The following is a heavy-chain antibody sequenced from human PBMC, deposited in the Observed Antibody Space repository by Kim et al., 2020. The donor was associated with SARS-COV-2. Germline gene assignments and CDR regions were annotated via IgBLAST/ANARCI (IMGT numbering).Heavy chain of an antibody. Sequence: SETLSLTCAVYGGSFSGYYWSWIRQPPGKGLEWIGEINHSGSTNYNPSLKSRVTISVDTSKNQFSLKLSSVTAADTAVYYCARERVLGYCSSTSCYSSLFQHWGQGTLVTVSS. D-gene: IGHD2-2*01. CDR2: INHSGST. V-gene: IGHV4-34*01. CDR3: ARERVLGYCSSTSCYSSLFQH. CDR1: GGSFSGYY. J-gene: IGHJ1*01.